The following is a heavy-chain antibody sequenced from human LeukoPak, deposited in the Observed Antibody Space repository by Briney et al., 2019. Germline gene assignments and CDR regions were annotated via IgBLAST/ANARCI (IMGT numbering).Heavy chain of an antibody. CDR3: AKAQGDY. CDR2: ITWNSGSI. Sequence: LRLSCTASGFTFDDYVMYWARQAPGKGLEWVSGITWNSGSIGYADSVKGRFTISRDNAKNSLYLQMNSLRGEDTAFYYCAKAQGDYWGQGTLVTVSS. V-gene: IGHV3-9*01. J-gene: IGHJ4*02. CDR1: GFTFDDYV.